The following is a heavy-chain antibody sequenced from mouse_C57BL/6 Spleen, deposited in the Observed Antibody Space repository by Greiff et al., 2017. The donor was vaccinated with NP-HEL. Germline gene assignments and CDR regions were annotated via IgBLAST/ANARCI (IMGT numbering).Heavy chain of an antibody. CDR2: INPSSGYT. CDR3: AREEDGYYFDY. V-gene: IGHV1-4*01. J-gene: IGHJ2*01. CDR1: GYTFTSYT. D-gene: IGHD2-3*01. Sequence: QVHVKQSGAELARPGASVKMSCKASGYTFTSYTMHWVKQRPGQGLEWIGYINPSSGYTKYNQKFKDKATLTADKSFSTAYMQLSSLTSEDSAVYYCAREEDGYYFDYWGQGTTLTVSS.